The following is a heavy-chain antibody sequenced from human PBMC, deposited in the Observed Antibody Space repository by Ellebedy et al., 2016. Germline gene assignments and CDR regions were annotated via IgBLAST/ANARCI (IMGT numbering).Heavy chain of an antibody. Sequence: GGSLRLSCQTSGYNFATDWIGWVRQMPGKGLEWMGVIYPHDSDTRYAQSFQDQVSISVDKSTGTAYLQWRSLKASDTAIYYCATLLDDLGAFWGQGTRVTVSS. D-gene: IGHD3-16*01. V-gene: IGHV5-51*01. CDR2: IYPHDSDT. J-gene: IGHJ4*02. CDR1: GYNFATDW. CDR3: ATLLDDLGAF.